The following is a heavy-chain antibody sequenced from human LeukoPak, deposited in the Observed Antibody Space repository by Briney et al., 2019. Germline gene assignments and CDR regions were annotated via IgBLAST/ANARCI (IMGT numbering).Heavy chain of an antibody. Sequence: PSETLSLTCTVSGGSISSYYWSWIRQPPGKGLEWIGFISYSGSTNYNPSLKSRVTISVGTSKNQFSLKLSSVTAADTAVYYCAREAVAGGSGSNYYYYGMDVWGQGTTVTVSS. CDR2: ISYSGST. D-gene: IGHD3-10*01. J-gene: IGHJ6*02. CDR1: GGSISSYY. V-gene: IGHV4-59*01. CDR3: AREAVAGGSGSNYYYYGMDV.